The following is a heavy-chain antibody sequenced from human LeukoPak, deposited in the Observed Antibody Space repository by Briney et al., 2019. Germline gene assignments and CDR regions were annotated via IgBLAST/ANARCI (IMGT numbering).Heavy chain of an antibody. J-gene: IGHJ4*02. CDR1: GFSLSTSGVG. D-gene: IGHD4-17*01. CDR2: VYWNDDK. Sequence: ESGPTLVNPTQTLTLTCTFSGFSLSTSGVGVGWIRQPPGKALEWLAFVYWNDDKRYSPSLKNRLTITRDTSKKQVVLTVTNMDPVNTATYYCARSLYGDFVGFLDFWGQGTLVTVSS. V-gene: IGHV2-5*01. CDR3: ARSLYGDFVGFLDF.